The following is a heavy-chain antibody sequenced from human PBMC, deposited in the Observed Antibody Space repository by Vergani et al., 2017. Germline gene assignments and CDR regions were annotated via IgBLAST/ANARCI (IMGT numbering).Heavy chain of an antibody. CDR3: ARHTTSTDS. J-gene: IGHJ4*02. D-gene: IGHD1-1*01. CDR1: EYSFGNYW. V-gene: IGHV5-51*01. CDR2: IYPADSDT. Sequence: EVELVQSGPEMRKPGESLKISCKGSEYSFGNYWIGWVRQMPGKGLEWMGNIYPADSDTRYTPSFQGQVTISADKSISTAFLQWDSLKASDTALYYCARHTTSTDSWGQGTLVTVSS.